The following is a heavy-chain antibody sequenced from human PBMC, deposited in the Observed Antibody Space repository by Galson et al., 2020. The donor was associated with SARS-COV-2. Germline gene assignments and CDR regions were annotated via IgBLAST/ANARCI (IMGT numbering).Heavy chain of an antibody. Sequence: GGSLRLSCAASGFTFSSYAMHWVRQAPGKGLEWVAVISYDGSNKYYADSVKGRFTISRDNSKNTLYLQMNSLRAEDTAVYYCARGRGGSYLSSFDPWGQGTLVTVSS. CDR2: ISYDGSNK. D-gene: IGHD1-26*01. J-gene: IGHJ5*02. CDR3: ARGRGGSYLSSFDP. CDR1: GFTFSSYA. V-gene: IGHV3-30*04.